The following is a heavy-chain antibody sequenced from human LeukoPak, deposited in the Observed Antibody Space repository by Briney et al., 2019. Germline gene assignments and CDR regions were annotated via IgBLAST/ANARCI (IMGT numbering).Heavy chain of an antibody. J-gene: IGHJ4*02. CDR2: IYTSGST. Sequence: SETLSLTCTVSGGSISSGSYYWSWIRQPAGKGLEWIGRIYTSGSTNYNPSLKSRVTISVDTSKNQFSLKLSSVTAADTAVYYCARDSYGASFNWGQGTLVTVSS. D-gene: IGHD4/OR15-4a*01. V-gene: IGHV4-61*02. CDR1: GGSISSGSYY. CDR3: ARDSYGASFN.